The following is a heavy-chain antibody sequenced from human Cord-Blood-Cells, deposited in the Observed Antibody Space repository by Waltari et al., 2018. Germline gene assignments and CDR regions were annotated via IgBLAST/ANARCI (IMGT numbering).Heavy chain of an antibody. V-gene: IGHV3-30*04. CDR1: GFTFSCYA. Sequence: QVQLVESGGGVVQPGRSLSLSCAASGFTFSCYAMHWVRQAPGKGLEWVAVISYDGSNKYYADSVKGRFTISRDNSKNTLYLQMNSLRAEDTAVYYCARDPIAAAGDYWGQGTLVTVSS. J-gene: IGHJ4*02. D-gene: IGHD6-13*01. CDR2: ISYDGSNK. CDR3: ARDPIAAAGDY.